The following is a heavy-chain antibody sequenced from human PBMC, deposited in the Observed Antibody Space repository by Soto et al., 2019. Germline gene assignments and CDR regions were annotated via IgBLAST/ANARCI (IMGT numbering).Heavy chain of an antibody. CDR3: AIVASDCINSVDN. J-gene: IGHJ4*02. V-gene: IGHV3-23*01. Sequence: EVQLLESGGGLVQPGGSLRLSCAASGFTFNAYAMTWVRQAPGKGLEWVSAIGGSGGNRYYADSVRGRFTISRDNSKETVDLQMNSQTAEDRAVYFCAIVASDCINSVDNWCQGSLATVSA. CDR2: IGGSGGNR. D-gene: IGHD2-21*02. CDR1: GFTFNAYA.